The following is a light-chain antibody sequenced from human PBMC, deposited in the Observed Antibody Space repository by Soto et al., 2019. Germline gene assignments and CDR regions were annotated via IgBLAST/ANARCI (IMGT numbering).Light chain of an antibody. V-gene: IGKV3D-15*03. CDR1: QSVRRK. J-gene: IGKJ1*01. CDR3: QQYGSFPWT. Sequence: KQKPATLSVSAGESATLSCRASQSVRRKLAWYQQKHGKAPRLLIYGASGRATGIPDRLICSGYGTHLTFTISIGLTEDSLVYYCQQYGSFPWTIGQGTKVDIK. CDR2: GAS.